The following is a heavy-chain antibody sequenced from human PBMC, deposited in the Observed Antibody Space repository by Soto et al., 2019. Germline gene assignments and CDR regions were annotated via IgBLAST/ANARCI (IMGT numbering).Heavy chain of an antibody. Sequence: SVKVSCKALGVTFTTYWLTCMRQAPGQGLEWVRGIVPVFNITTYAQKLQGRLTITADKATNTAYMELDSLTSEDTAVYFCTRGRLFDPWGQGTLVTVSS. D-gene: IGHD5-12*01. J-gene: IGHJ5*02. V-gene: IGHV1-69*10. CDR3: TRGRLFDP. CDR1: GVTFTTYW. CDR2: IVPVFNIT.